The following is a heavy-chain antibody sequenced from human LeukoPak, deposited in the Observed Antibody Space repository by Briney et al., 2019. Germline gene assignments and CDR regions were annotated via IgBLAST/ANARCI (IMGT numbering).Heavy chain of an antibody. CDR2: IWHDGSYI. D-gene: IGHD6-13*01. Sequence: GGSLRLSCAVSGFTFSYYGMHWVRQAPGKGLDWVAVIWHDGSYIYYADSVKGRFTISRDNSKNTVYLQMNSLRVEDTAIYYCAKVVQYTASTGTGLDYWGQGTLVTVSS. V-gene: IGHV3-33*06. CDR3: AKVVQYTASTGTGLDY. J-gene: IGHJ4*02. CDR1: GFTFSYYG.